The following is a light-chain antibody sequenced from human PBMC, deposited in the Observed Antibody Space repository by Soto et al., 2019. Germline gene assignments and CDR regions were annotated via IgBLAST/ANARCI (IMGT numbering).Light chain of an antibody. CDR3: QQYGSSPFT. V-gene: IGKV3-20*01. CDR1: QSFSSSY. J-gene: IGKJ3*01. CDR2: GAS. Sequence: EIVLTQSPGTLSLSPGERATLSCRASQSFSSSYLAWYQQKPGQAPRLLIYGASSRATGFPDRFGGSGSGTDFTLTISRLEPEDFAVYYCQQYGSSPFTFGPGTKVDIK.